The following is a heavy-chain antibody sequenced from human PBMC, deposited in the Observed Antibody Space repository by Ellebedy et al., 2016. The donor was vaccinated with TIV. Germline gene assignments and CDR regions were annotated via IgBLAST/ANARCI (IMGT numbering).Heavy chain of an antibody. J-gene: IGHJ4*02. CDR3: ARGPQGASDY. CDR2: IYYRGST. V-gene: IGHV4-59*01. Sequence: SETLSLTXTVSGGSISNYYWSWIRQPPGKGLEWIGYIYYRGSTNYNPSLRSRVTISVDTSKNQFSLKLSSVIAADTAVYYCARGPQGASDYWGQGTLVTVSS. CDR1: GGSISNYY.